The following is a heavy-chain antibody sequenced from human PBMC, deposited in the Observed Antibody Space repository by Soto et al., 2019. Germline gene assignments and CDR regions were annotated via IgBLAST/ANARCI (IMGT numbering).Heavy chain of an antibody. CDR1: GGSISSYY. CDR2: IYYSGST. Sequence: SETLSLTCTVSGGSISSYYWSWIRQPPGKGLEWTGYIYYSGSTNYNPSLKSRVTISVDTSKNQFSLKLSSVTAADTAVYYCARGGGGYYYYGMDVWGQGTTVTVSS. CDR3: ARGGGGYYYYGMDV. D-gene: IGHD3-16*01. J-gene: IGHJ6*02. V-gene: IGHV4-59*01.